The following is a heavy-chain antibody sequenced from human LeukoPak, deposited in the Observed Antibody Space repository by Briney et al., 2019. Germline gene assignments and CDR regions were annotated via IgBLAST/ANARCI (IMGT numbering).Heavy chain of an antibody. D-gene: IGHD1-26*01. CDR1: GDSISSFY. CDR2: IYYSGST. Sequence: SETLSLTCTVSGDSISSFYWTWIRQPPGKGLEWIGYIYYSGSTNYNPSLKSRVTMSVDTSRNQFSLKLSSVTAADTAVYYCASGSIVGVLWGWGQGTLVTVSS. V-gene: IGHV4-59*01. CDR3: ASGSIVGVLWG. J-gene: IGHJ4*02.